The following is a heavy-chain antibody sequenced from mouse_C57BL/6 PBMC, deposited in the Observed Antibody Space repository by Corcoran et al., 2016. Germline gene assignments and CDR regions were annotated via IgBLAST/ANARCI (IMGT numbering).Heavy chain of an antibody. Sequence: EVQLQQSGPELVKPGASVKISCKASGYTFTDYYMNWVKQSHGKSLEWIGDINPNNGGTSYNQKFKGKATLTVDKSSSTAYMELRSLTSEDSAVYYCARNWYLDYWGQGTTLTVSS. V-gene: IGHV1-26*01. J-gene: IGHJ2*01. CDR2: INPNNGGT. CDR1: GYTFTDYY. D-gene: IGHD4-1*01. CDR3: ARNWYLDY.